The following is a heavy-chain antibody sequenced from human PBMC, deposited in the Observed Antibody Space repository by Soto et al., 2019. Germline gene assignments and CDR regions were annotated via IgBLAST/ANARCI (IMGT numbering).Heavy chain of an antibody. D-gene: IGHD2-15*01. CDR1: GGSMSGYH. J-gene: IGHJ1*01. CDR2: VFDSGST. V-gene: IGHV4-59*01. CDR3: ASCLNSAGSCLRFLR. Sequence: QVQLQESGPGLVKPSETLSLTCTVSGGSMSGYHWTWIRQSPGKELEFIGSVFDSGSTKSNPSLRSRVAVSMDASKNQFSLTLSSVTATDTAVYYCASCLNSAGSCLRFLRWGQGTLDTVSS.